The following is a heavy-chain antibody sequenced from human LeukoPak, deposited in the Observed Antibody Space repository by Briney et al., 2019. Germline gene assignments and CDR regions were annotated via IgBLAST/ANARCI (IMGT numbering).Heavy chain of an antibody. Sequence: GGSLTLSCAASGFTFSSYGMHWVRQAPGKGLEWVAFIRYDGSNKYYADSVKGRFTISRDNSKNTVYLQMNSLRAEDTAVYYCAKREAYCGGDCHGAEYFQHWGQGTLVTVSS. CDR1: GFTFSSYG. J-gene: IGHJ1*01. V-gene: IGHV3-30*02. D-gene: IGHD2-21*01. CDR3: AKREAYCGGDCHGAEYFQH. CDR2: IRYDGSNK.